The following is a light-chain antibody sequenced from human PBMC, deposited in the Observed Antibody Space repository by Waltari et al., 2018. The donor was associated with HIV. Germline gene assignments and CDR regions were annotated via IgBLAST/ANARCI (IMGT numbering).Light chain of an antibody. Sequence: QSVLTQPPSASGTPGRRVTISCSGNSSNVGSNPVNWYRQVPGTAPKLPMFSNKQRPSGVTYRFSGSKSGPSASLAIKGLQSEDEADYYCAARDDSLNAWVFGGGTKLTVL. CDR2: SNK. CDR3: AARDDSLNAWV. J-gene: IGLJ3*02. CDR1: SSNVGSNP. V-gene: IGLV1-44*01.